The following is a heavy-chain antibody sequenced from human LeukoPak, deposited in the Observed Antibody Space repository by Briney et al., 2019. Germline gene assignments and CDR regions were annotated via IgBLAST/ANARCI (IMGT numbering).Heavy chain of an antibody. Sequence: SETLSLTCTVSGGSISSYYWSWIRQPPGKGLEWNGYIYYSGSTNYNPSLKSRVTISVDTSKNQFSLKLSSVTAADTAVYYCARDGYSSKRGAFDIWGQGTMVTVSS. V-gene: IGHV4-59*01. D-gene: IGHD6-13*01. CDR3: ARDGYSSKRGAFDI. CDR1: GGSISSYY. J-gene: IGHJ3*02. CDR2: IYYSGST.